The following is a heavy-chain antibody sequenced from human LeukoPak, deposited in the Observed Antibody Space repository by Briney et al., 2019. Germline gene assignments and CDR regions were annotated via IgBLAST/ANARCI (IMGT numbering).Heavy chain of an antibody. J-gene: IGHJ5*02. CDR3: ARHRPNYDILTGYTWRWFDP. D-gene: IGHD3-9*01. V-gene: IGHV4-4*09. CDR1: GGSISRYY. CDR2: IYTSGST. Sequence: PSETLSLTCTVSGGSISRYYWSWIRQPPGKGLEWIGYIYTSGSTNYNPSLKSRVTVSVDTSKNQFSLKLSSVTAADTAVYYCARHRPNYDILTGYTWRWFDPWGQGTLVTVSS.